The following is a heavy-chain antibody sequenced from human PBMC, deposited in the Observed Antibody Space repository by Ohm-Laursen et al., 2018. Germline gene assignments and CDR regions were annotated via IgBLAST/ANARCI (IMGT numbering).Heavy chain of an antibody. CDR1: GDSISSYY. Sequence: SETLSLTCTVSGDSISSYYWTWIRQPPGKGLEWIGYIYYSGSTNYNPSLKSRVTISVDTSKNQFSLKLSSVTAADTAVYYCARGVGYYYYFDYWGQGTLVTVSS. CDR3: ARGVGYYYYFDY. V-gene: IGHV4-59*01. D-gene: IGHD3-22*01. J-gene: IGHJ4*02. CDR2: IYYSGST.